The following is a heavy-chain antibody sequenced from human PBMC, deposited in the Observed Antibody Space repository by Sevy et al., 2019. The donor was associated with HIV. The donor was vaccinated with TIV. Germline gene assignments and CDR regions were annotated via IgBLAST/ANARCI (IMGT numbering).Heavy chain of an antibody. CDR3: AREVIGDIVVVPAAIPHWFDP. CDR1: GYTFTGYY. V-gene: IGHV1-2*02. Sequence: ASVKVSCKASGYTFTGYYMHWVRQAPGQGLEWMGWINPNSGGTNYAQKFQGRVTMTRDTSISTAYMELSRLRSDDTAVYYCAREVIGDIVVVPAAIPHWFDPWGQGTLVTVSS. D-gene: IGHD2-2*02. CDR2: INPNSGGT. J-gene: IGHJ5*02.